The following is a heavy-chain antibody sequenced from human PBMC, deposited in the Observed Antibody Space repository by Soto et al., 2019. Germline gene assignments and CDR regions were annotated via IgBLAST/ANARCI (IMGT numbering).Heavy chain of an antibody. Sequence: QVQLQESGPGLVKPSENLSLTCTVSGGSISSYYWSWIRQPPGKGLEWIGYIYYSGSTNYNPSLKSRVTISVDTSKNQFSLKLSSVTAADTAVYYCAGVIDSSSSDWFDPWGQGTLVTVSS. D-gene: IGHD6-6*01. V-gene: IGHV4-59*08. J-gene: IGHJ5*02. CDR3: AGVIDSSSSDWFDP. CDR1: GGSISSYY. CDR2: IYYSGST.